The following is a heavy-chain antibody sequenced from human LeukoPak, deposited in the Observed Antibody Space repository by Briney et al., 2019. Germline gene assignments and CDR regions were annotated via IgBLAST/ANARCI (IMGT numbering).Heavy chain of an antibody. Sequence: GGSLRLSCAASGFTFSGSAMHWVRQASGKGLEWVGRIRSKANSYATAYAASVKGRFTISRDDPKNTAYLQMNSLKTEDTAVYYCTRPQYSSSWYDSFDIWGQGTMVTVSS. J-gene: IGHJ3*02. CDR1: GFTFSGSA. CDR3: TRPQYSSSWYDSFDI. CDR2: IRSKANSYAT. V-gene: IGHV3-73*01. D-gene: IGHD6-13*01.